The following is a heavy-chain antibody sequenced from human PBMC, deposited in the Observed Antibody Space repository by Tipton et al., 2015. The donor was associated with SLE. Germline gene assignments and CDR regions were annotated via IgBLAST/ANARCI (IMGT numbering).Heavy chain of an antibody. D-gene: IGHD4-17*01. CDR2: FYTSGST. Sequence: LSCTVSGGPITSYYWSWIRQPAGKRLEWIGRFYTSGSTNYNPSLKSRVTMSVDTSKNQFSLKLSSVTAADTAVYYCARVGYGDYQSAFDIWGQGTMVTVSS. J-gene: IGHJ3*02. CDR1: GGPITSYY. V-gene: IGHV4-4*07. CDR3: ARVGYGDYQSAFDI.